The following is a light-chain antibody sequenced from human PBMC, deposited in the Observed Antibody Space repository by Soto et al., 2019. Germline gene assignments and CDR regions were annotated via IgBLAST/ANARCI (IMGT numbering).Light chain of an antibody. CDR3: SSYTSSSTVV. CDR1: SSDVGGYNY. J-gene: IGLJ3*02. CDR2: DVS. V-gene: IGLV2-14*01. Sequence: QCALTQPASVSGSPGQSITISCTGTSSDVGGYNYVSWYQQHPGKAPKVMIYDVSNRPSWVSNRFSGSKSGNTASLTISGLQAEDEADYYCSSYTSSSTVVFGGGTKLTVL.